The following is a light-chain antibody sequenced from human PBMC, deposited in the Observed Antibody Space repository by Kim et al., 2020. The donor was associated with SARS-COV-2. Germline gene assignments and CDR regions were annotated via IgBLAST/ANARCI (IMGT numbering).Light chain of an antibody. CDR3: QVWDSSTAWV. CDR1: NIGSKN. Sequence: SYELTQPLSVSVALVQTARITCGGNNIGSKNVHWYQQTPGQAPVLVIYRDSNRPSGIPEPFSGSNSGNTATLTIGRAQAGDEADYYCQVWDSSTAWVFGGGTQLTVL. V-gene: IGLV3-9*01. CDR2: RDS. J-gene: IGLJ3*02.